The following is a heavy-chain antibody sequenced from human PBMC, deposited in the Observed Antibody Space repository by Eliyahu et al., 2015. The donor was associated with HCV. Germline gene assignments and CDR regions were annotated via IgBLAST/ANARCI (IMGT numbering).Heavy chain of an antibody. CDR3: ARGYQHGDPFQH. CDR2: INHSGXX. CDR1: GGSFSGYY. V-gene: IGHV4-34*01. J-gene: IGHJ1*01. D-gene: IGHD4-17*01. Sequence: QVQLQQWGAGLLKPSETLSLTCAXXGGSFSGYYWXWIRQPPGKGLEWIGEINHSGXXNSNPSLKSRVAISVDTSKNQFSLKLSSVTAADTAVYYCARGYQHGDPFQHWGQGTLVTVSS.